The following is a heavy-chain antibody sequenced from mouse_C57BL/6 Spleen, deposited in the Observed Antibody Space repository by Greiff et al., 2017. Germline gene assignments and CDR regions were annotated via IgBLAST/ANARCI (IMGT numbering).Heavy chain of an antibody. J-gene: IGHJ4*01. Sequence: QVQLQQPGAELVKPGASVKLSCKASGYTFTSYWMHWVKQRPGQGLEWIGMIHPNSGSTNYNEKFKSKATLTVDKSSSTAYMQLSSLTSEDSAVYYCARFVYYYGSSEAMDYWGQGTSVTVSS. CDR1: GYTFTSYW. D-gene: IGHD1-1*01. V-gene: IGHV1-64*01. CDR3: ARFVYYYGSSEAMDY. CDR2: IHPNSGST.